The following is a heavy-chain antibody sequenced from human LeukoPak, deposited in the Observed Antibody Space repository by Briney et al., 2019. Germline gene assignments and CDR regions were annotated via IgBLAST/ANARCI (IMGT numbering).Heavy chain of an antibody. CDR2: IWYDGSNK. V-gene: IGHV3-33*06. J-gene: IGHJ4*02. CDR1: GFTFSSYG. CDR3: AKNGPPDY. Sequence: PGRSLRLSCAASGFTFSSYGMHWVRQAPGKGLEWVAVIWYDGSNKYYADSVRGRFTISRDNSKNTVYLQMNSLRTEDTAVYYCAKNGPPDYWGQGTLVTVSS. D-gene: IGHD2-8*01.